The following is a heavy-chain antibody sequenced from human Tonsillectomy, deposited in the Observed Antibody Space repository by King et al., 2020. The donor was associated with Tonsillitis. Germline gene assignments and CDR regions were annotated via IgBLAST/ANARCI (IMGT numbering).Heavy chain of an antibody. Sequence: QLQESGPGLVKPSETLSLTCTVSGGSISSYYWSWIRQPPGKGLEWIGYIYYSGSTNYNPSLKSRVTISVDTSKNQFSLTLSSVTAADTAVYYCARGGRDDYVWGSYRYIPFDYWGQGTLVTVSS. CDR2: IYYSGST. D-gene: IGHD3-16*02. CDR3: ARGGRDDYVWGSYRYIPFDY. CDR1: GGSISSYY. V-gene: IGHV4-59*01. J-gene: IGHJ4*02.